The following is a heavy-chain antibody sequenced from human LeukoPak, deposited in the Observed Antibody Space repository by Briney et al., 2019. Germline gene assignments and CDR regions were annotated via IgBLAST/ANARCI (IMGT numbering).Heavy chain of an antibody. J-gene: IGHJ4*02. CDR3: AKSSTYSGSLIDY. D-gene: IGHD1-26*01. V-gene: IGHV3-23*01. Sequence: GGSVRLSCAATGLTLSSYAMSWSPQEPGQGLEWISSISGSGGSTYYADSVKGRFTISRDNSKNTLYLQVNSLRAEDTAVYYCAKSSTYSGSLIDYWGQGTLVSVSS. CDR2: ISGSGGST. CDR1: GLTLSSYA.